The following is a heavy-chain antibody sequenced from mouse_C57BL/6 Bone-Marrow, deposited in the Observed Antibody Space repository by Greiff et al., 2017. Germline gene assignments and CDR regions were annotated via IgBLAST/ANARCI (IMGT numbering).Heavy chain of an antibody. D-gene: IGHD1-1*02. CDR2: INPNNGGT. CDR3: ASGGYYIDY. CDR1: GYTFTDYY. J-gene: IGHJ2*01. Sequence: EVQLQQSGPELVKPGASVKISCKASGYTFTDYYMNWVKQSHGKSLEWIGDINPNNGGTSYNQKFKGKATLTVDKSSSTAYMDLRSLTSEDSAVYYCASGGYYIDYWGQGTTLTVSS. V-gene: IGHV1-26*01.